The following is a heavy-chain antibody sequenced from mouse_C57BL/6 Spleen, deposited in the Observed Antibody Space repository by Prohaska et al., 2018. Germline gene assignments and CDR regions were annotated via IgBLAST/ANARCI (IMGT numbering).Heavy chain of an antibody. Sequence: QVQLQQPGAELVRPGTSVKLSCKASGYTFTSYWMHWVKQRPGQGLEWIGVIAPSDSYTNYNQKFKGKATLTVDTSSSTAYMQLSSLTSEDSAVYYCARAYGSSYDWYFDVWGTGTTVTVSS. D-gene: IGHD1-1*01. CDR2: IAPSDSYT. J-gene: IGHJ1*03. V-gene: IGHV1-59*01. CDR3: ARAYGSSYDWYFDV. CDR1: GYTFTSYW.